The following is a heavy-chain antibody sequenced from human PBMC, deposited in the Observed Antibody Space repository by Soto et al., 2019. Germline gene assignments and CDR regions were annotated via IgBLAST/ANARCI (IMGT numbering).Heavy chain of an antibody. Sequence: ASVKVSCKASGYTFTSYGISWVRQAPGQGLEWMGWISAYNGNTNYAQELQGRVTMTTDTSTSTAYMELRSLRSDDTAVYYCARDINPYRYNWNYAGYWGQGTLVTVSS. D-gene: IGHD1-20*01. J-gene: IGHJ4*02. CDR1: GYTFTSYG. CDR2: ISAYNGNT. V-gene: IGHV1-18*01. CDR3: ARDINPYRYNWNYAGY.